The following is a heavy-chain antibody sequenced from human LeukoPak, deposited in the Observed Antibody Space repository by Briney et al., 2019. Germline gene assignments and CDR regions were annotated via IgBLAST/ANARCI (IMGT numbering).Heavy chain of an antibody. D-gene: IGHD3-9*01. V-gene: IGHV1-46*01. CDR1: GYTFTRYY. Sequence: GASVKVSCKATGYTFTRYYIYWVRQAPGQGLEWMGIINPSGGSTRYAQKFQGRVTITRNTSISTAYMELSSLRSEDTAVYYCARGDYDILTGYYPNWFDPWGQGTLVTVSS. CDR3: ARGDYDILTGYYPNWFDP. CDR2: INPSGGST. J-gene: IGHJ5*02.